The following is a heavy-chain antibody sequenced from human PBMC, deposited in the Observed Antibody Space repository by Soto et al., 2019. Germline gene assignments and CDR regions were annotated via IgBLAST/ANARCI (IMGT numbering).Heavy chain of an antibody. Sequence: ASVKVSCKASGFTFTSSAVQWVRQARGQRLEWIGWIVVGSGNTNYAQKFQERVTITRDMSTSTAYMELSSLRSEDTAVYYCAADHSSSQVKFDPWGQGTLVTVS. CDR1: GFTFTSSA. D-gene: IGHD6-13*01. CDR2: IVVGSGNT. J-gene: IGHJ5*02. V-gene: IGHV1-58*01. CDR3: AADHSSSQVKFDP.